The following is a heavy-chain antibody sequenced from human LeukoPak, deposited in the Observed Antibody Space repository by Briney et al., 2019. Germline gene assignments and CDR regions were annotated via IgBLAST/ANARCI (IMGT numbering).Heavy chain of an antibody. D-gene: IGHD3-16*01. CDR2: INPNSGTT. Sequence: ASVKVSCKASGYSFTGYYIHWVRQAPGQGLEWMGCINPNSGTTNYVQKFQGRVTMTRDTSISTAYMELSRLRSDDTAVYYCARLGGARGSYWGQGTLVTVSS. J-gene: IGHJ4*02. CDR1: GYSFTGYY. V-gene: IGHV1-2*02. CDR3: ARLGGARGSY.